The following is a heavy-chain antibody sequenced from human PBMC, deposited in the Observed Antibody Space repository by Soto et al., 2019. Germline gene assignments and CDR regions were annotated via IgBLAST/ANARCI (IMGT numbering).Heavy chain of an antibody. CDR2: IRSKAYGGTT. Sequence: GGSLRLSCTASGFTFGDYAMSWFRQAPGKGLEWVGFIRSKAYGGTTEYAASVKGRFTISRDDSKSIAYLQMNSLKTEDTAVYYCTRDRRVAAAGPPYDYWGQGTLVTVSS. J-gene: IGHJ4*02. D-gene: IGHD6-13*01. CDR3: TRDRRVAAAGPPYDY. V-gene: IGHV3-49*03. CDR1: GFTFGDYA.